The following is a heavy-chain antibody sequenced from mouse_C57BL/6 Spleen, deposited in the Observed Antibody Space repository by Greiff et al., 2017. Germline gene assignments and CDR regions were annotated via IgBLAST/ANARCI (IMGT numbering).Heavy chain of an antibody. Sequence: QVQLQQPGAELVRPGSSVKLSCKASGYTFTSYWMHWVKQRPIQGLEWIGNIDPSDSETHYNQKFKDKATLTVDKSSSTAYMQLSSLTSEDSAVYYCARYYCDPLWYFDVWGTGTTVTVSS. V-gene: IGHV1-52*01. CDR2: IDPSDSET. J-gene: IGHJ1*03. CDR3: ARYYCDPLWYFDV. CDR1: GYTFTSYW. D-gene: IGHD2-4*01.